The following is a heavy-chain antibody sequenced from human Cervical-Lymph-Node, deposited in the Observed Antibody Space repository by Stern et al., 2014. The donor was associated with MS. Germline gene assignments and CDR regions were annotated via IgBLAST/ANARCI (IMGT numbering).Heavy chain of an antibody. D-gene: IGHD2-2*01. Sequence: QVQLVQSGAEVKKPGASVKVSCKTSGYTFTGYYMHWVRQAPGQGLEWMGRINTNSGGTNFAQKFQGRVTMTRDTSISHGYMRLSRLRSDDPAVYYCARLKTYQLQDYWGQGPLVTVPS. J-gene: IGHJ4*02. V-gene: IGHV1-2*06. CDR3: ARLKTYQLQDY. CDR2: INTNSGGT. CDR1: GYTFTGYY.